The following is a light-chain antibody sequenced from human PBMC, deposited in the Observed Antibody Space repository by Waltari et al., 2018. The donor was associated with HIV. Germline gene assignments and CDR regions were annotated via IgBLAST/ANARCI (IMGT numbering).Light chain of an antibody. CDR2: DVS. CDR3: SSYTSSSTLVV. CDR1: SSGVGGNNY. Sequence: QSALTPPASVSGSPGQSITISCTGTSSGVGGNNYVSWYQQHPGKAPKLMIYDVSNRPSGVSNRFSGSKSGNTASLTISGLQAEDEADYYCSSYTSSSTLVVFGGGTKLTVL. J-gene: IGLJ2*01. V-gene: IGLV2-14*01.